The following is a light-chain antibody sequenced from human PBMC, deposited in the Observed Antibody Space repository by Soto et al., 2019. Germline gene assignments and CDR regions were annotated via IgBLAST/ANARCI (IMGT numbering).Light chain of an antibody. CDR1: SSDVGGYNY. CDR2: EVS. Sequence: QSALTQPASVSGSPGQSITISCTGPSSDVGGYNYVSWYQQHPGKAPQLMIYEVSNRPSGVSNRFSGSKSGNTASLTISGLQAEDEADYYCSSYTSSSTYVFGTGTKLTVL. CDR3: SSYTSSSTYV. J-gene: IGLJ1*01. V-gene: IGLV2-14*01.